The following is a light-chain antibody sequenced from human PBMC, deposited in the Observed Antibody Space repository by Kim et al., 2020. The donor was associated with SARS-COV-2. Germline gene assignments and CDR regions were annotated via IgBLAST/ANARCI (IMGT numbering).Light chain of an antibody. CDR1: PQISRN. J-gene: IGKJ1*01. V-gene: IGKV1-33*01. CDR2: DAS. CDR3: QQYDDLPGT. Sequence: SASVGDIVTSTCQASPQISRNLNWYQQKQGIAPRLLIYDASTLDTGVPSRFSGSGSGTDFTLTINSLQPEDIATYYCQQYDDLPGTFGQGTKVEIK.